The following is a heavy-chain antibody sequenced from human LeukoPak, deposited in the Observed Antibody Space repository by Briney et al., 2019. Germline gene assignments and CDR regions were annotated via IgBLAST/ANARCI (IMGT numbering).Heavy chain of an antibody. CDR3: ARGIPDCSGGSCPFIPTYY. D-gene: IGHD2-15*01. Sequence: GGSLRLSCAASGFTFSNAWMSWVRQAPGKGLEWVGRIKSKTDGGTTDYAAPVKGRFTISRDDSKNTLYLQMNSLRAEDTAVYYCARGIPDCSGGSCPFIPTYYWGQGTLVTVSS. J-gene: IGHJ4*02. CDR1: GFTFSNAW. CDR2: IKSKTDGGTT. V-gene: IGHV3-15*01.